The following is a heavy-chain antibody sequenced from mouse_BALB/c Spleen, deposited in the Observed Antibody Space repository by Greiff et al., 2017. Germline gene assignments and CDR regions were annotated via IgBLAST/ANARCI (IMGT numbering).Heavy chain of an antibody. Sequence: VQLQQSGPELVKPGASVKMSCKASGYTFTSYVMHWVKQKPGQGLEWIGYINHYNDGTKYNEKFKGKATLTSDKSSSTAYMELSSLTSEDSAVYYCAREGTNWDYYYAMDYWGQGTSVTVSS. CDR1: GYTFTSYV. CDR3: AREGTNWDYYYAMDY. J-gene: IGHJ4*01. CDR2: INHYNDGT. D-gene: IGHD4-1*01. V-gene: IGHV1-14*01.